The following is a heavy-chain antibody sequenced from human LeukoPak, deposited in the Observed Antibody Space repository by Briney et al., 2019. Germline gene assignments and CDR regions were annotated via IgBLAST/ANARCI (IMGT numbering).Heavy chain of an antibody. CDR3: ARYCSSTSCYTTYYYYGMDV. CDR2: ISSSGSTI. J-gene: IGHJ6*02. D-gene: IGHD2-2*02. Sequence: PGGSLRLSCAASGFTFSDYYMSWIRQAPGKGLEWVSYISSSGSTIYYADSVKGRFTISRDNAKNSLYLQMNSLRAEDTAVYYCARYCSSTSCYTTYYYYGMDVWGQGTTVTVSS. V-gene: IGHV3-11*01. CDR1: GFTFSDYY.